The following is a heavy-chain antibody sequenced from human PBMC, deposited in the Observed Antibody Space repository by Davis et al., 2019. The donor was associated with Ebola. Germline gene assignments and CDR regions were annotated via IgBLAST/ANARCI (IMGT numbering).Heavy chain of an antibody. CDR2: INPSIGNT. D-gene: IGHD3-10*01. CDR3: ASGEFVDF. Sequence: ASVKVSCKASGYTFTDYLMHWVRQAPGQGLEWVGLINPSIGNTSLAQKFQGRVTLTRDTSTRTVHMDLSSLKSEDTAIYYCASGEFVDFWGQGTLVTVSS. V-gene: IGHV1-46*01. J-gene: IGHJ4*02. CDR1: GYTFTDYL.